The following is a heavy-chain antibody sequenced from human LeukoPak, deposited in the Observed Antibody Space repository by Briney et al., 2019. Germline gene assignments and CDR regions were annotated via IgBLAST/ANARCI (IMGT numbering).Heavy chain of an antibody. CDR3: ASALLWFGELLA. D-gene: IGHD3-10*01. CDR2: INHSGST. V-gene: IGHV4-34*01. Sequence: SETLSLTCAVYGGSFSGYYWSWIRQPPGKGLEWIGEINHSGSTYYNPSLKSRVTISVDTSKNQFSLKLSSVTAADTAVYYCASALLWFGELLAWGQGTLVTVSS. J-gene: IGHJ5*02. CDR1: GGSFSGYY.